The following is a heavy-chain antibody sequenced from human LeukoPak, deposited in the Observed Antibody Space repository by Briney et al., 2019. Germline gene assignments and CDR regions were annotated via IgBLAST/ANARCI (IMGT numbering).Heavy chain of an antibody. CDR1: GGSISSYY. D-gene: IGHD4-17*01. CDR3: ARQPPGATVTTFVRAFDY. V-gene: IGHV4-59*08. CDR2: IYYSGST. J-gene: IGHJ4*02. Sequence: PSETLSLTCTVSGGSISSYYWSWIRQPPGKGLEWIGYIYYSGSTNYNPSLKSRVTISVDTSKNQFSLKLSSVTAADTAVYYCARQPPGATVTTFVRAFDYWGQGTLVTVSS.